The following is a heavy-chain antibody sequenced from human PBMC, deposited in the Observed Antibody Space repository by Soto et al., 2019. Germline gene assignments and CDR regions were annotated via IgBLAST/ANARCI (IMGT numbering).Heavy chain of an antibody. CDR1: GFTRSNHE. CDR3: ARGPGSPRYYNGMDV. J-gene: IGHJ6*02. V-gene: IGHV3-13*01. Sequence: LSLSYAASGFTRSNHEMYWVRQDTGKRLEWVSAIGIGGDTYYPASVKSRFTISRQNAMNSLYLQMNNLRAGDTAVYYCARGPGSPRYYNGMDVWGQGTTVTVSS. D-gene: IGHD3-10*01. CDR2: IGIGGDT.